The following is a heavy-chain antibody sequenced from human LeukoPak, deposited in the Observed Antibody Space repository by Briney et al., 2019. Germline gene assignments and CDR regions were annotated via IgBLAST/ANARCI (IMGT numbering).Heavy chain of an antibody. CDR2: IKSDGSET. Sequence: GGSLRLSCAASGFTFSSYWMHWVRQAPGKGLMWVSRIKSDGSETSYADSVKGRFTISRDNSKNTLYLQMNSLRAEDTAVYYCAKSKWLQLHPDAFDIWGQGTMVTVSS. CDR1: GFTFSSYW. D-gene: IGHD5-24*01. CDR3: AKSKWLQLHPDAFDI. J-gene: IGHJ3*02. V-gene: IGHV3-74*01.